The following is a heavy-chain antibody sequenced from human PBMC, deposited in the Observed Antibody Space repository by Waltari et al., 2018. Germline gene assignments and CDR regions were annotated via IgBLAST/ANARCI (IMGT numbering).Heavy chain of an antibody. V-gene: IGHV4-39*07. J-gene: IGHJ6*02. CDR3: ARDPIVATIGDYGMDV. Sequence: QLQLQESGPGLVKPSETLSLTCTVSGGSISSSSYYWGWIRQPPGKGLEWIGSIYYSVSTYYNTSLKSRVTISVDTSKNQFSLKLSSVTAADTAVYYCARDPIVATIGDYGMDVWGQGTMVTVSS. CDR2: IYYSVST. CDR1: GGSISSSSYY. D-gene: IGHD5-12*01.